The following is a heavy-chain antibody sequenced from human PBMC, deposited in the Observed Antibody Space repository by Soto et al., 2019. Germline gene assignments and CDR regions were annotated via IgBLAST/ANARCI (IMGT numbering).Heavy chain of an antibody. D-gene: IGHD3-10*01. CDR1: GFNFNDYY. CDR3: ARGSSTVRGVTITVTNFDY. CDR2: ISSSSSDT. Sequence: QVHLVESGGGLVKPGGSLRISCAASGFNFNDYYMNWIRQTPGKGLEWISYISSSSSDTKYADSVKGRFTVSRDNANTSLYLQIHSLRAEDTAVYFCARGSSTVRGVTITVTNFDYWGQGTLVTVSS. V-gene: IGHV3-11*06. J-gene: IGHJ4*02.